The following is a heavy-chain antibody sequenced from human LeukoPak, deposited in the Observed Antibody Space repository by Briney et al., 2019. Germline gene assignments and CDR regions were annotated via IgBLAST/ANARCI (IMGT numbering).Heavy chain of an antibody. D-gene: IGHD3-10*01. CDR2: ISYDGSNK. Sequence: GRSLRLSCAASGFTFSSYGMHWVRQAPGKGLEWVAVISYDGSNKYYADSVKGRFTISRDNSKNTLYLQMNSLRAEDTAVYYCAKAQRTLYGSGSSLDPWGQGTLVTVSS. J-gene: IGHJ5*02. CDR3: AKAQRTLYGSGSSLDP. V-gene: IGHV3-30*18. CDR1: GFTFSSYG.